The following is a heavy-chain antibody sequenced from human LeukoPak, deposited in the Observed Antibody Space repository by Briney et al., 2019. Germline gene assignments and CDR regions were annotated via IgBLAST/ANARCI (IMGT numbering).Heavy chain of an antibody. D-gene: IGHD6-19*01. Sequence: GGSLRLSCAASGFTFSSYAMHWVCQAPGKGLEWVAVISYDGSNKYYADSVKGRFTISRDNSKNTLYLQMNSLRVEDTAVYYCARDSSGWENWFDPWGQGTLVTVSS. CDR1: GFTFSSYA. J-gene: IGHJ5*02. V-gene: IGHV3-30-3*01. CDR2: ISYDGSNK. CDR3: ARDSSGWENWFDP.